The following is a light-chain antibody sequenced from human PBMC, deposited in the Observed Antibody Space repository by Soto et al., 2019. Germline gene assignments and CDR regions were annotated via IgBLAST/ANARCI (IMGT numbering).Light chain of an antibody. CDR1: SSDVGSYNL. CDR3: CSYAGSSTLV. J-gene: IGLJ2*01. V-gene: IGLV2-23*01. CDR2: EGS. Sequence: QSALTQPASVSGSPGQSITISCTGTSSDVGSYNLVSWYQQHPGKGPKLMIYEGSKRPSGVSNRFSASKSGNTASLTISGLQAEDEADYHCCSYAGSSTLVFGGGTKLTVL.